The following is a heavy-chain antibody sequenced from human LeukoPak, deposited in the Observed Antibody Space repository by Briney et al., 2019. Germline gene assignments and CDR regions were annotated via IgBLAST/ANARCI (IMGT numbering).Heavy chain of an antibody. CDR1: GFTFSHAW. Sequence: LPGGSLRLSCAASGFTFSHAWMTWVRQAPGKGLEWVSSISDSGDFTSYADSVKGRFTISRDNSKNTLHLQMNSLRVDDTAIYFCARTIWQSYRYSEFWGQGTLVTVSS. J-gene: IGHJ4*02. CDR2: ISDSGDFT. D-gene: IGHD3-16*02. V-gene: IGHV3-23*01. CDR3: ARTIWQSYRYSEF.